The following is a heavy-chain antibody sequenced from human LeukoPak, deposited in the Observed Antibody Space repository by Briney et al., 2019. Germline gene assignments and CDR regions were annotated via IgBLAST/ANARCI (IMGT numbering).Heavy chain of an antibody. V-gene: IGHV3-33*06. CDR1: GFTFSSYG. CDR3: AKWTLGLVDFWSGLDAFDI. J-gene: IGHJ3*02. Sequence: QSGGSLRLSCAASGFTFSSYGMHWVRQAPGKGLEWVAVIWYDGSNKYYADSVKGRFTISKDNSKNTLYLQMNSLRAEDTAVYYCAKWTLGLVDFWSGLDAFDIWGQGTMVTVSS. CDR2: IWYDGSNK. D-gene: IGHD3-3*01.